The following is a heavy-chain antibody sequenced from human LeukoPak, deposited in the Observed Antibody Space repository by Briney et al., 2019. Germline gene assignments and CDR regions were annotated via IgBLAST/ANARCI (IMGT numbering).Heavy chain of an antibody. Sequence: PSQTLSLTCTVSGGSIRSGDYYWSWIRQPPGKGLEWIGYIYYSGSTYYNPSLKSRVTISVDTSKNQFSLKLSSVTAADTAVYYCARAGIVVVPLDYWGQGTLVTVSS. CDR3: ARAGIVVVPLDY. J-gene: IGHJ4*02. D-gene: IGHD2-2*01. CDR1: GGSIRSGDYY. V-gene: IGHV4-30-4*08. CDR2: IYYSGST.